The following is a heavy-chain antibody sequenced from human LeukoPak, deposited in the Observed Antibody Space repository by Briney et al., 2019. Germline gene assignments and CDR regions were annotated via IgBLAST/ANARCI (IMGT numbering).Heavy chain of an antibody. CDR3: ARSHSLRITMIVVVPKYYFDY. V-gene: IGHV4-34*08. Sequence: LRLSCAASVCTFSSYSISWIRHPPGKGREWVVGINRSGSTNYNPSLKSRVTISVDTSKNQFSLKLSSVTAADTAVYYCARSHSLRITMIVVVPKYYFDYWGQGTLVTVSS. CDR1: VCTFSSYS. CDR2: INRSGST. J-gene: IGHJ4*02. D-gene: IGHD3-22*01.